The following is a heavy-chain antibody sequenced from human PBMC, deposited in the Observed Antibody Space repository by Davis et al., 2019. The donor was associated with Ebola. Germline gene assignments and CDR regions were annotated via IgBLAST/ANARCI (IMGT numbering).Heavy chain of an antibody. V-gene: IGHV6-1*01. J-gene: IGHJ4*02. D-gene: IGHD7-27*01. Sequence: SQTLSLTCAISGDSVSSHSASWNWIRQSPSRGLEWLGRTYYRSKWYNEYSVSLKSRVNINSDRSKNQFSRQLNSVTPQDTPVYYCARAKTGGFDYWGQGTLVTVSS. CDR1: GDSVSSHSAS. CDR3: ARAKTGGFDY. CDR2: TYYRSKWYN.